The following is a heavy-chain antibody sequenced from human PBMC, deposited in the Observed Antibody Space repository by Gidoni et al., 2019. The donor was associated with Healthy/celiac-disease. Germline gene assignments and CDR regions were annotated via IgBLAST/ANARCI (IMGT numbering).Heavy chain of an antibody. CDR3: ARDHSGSYPGAFDI. CDR1: AGSISSYY. Sequence: QVQLQESCQGLVTPSETLSLTCPVSAGSISSYYWRWIRQPAGKGLEWIGRIYTSGSTNYNPSLKSRVTMSVDTSKNQFSLKLSSVTAADTAVYYCARDHSGSYPGAFDIWGQGTMVTVSS. CDR2: IYTSGST. D-gene: IGHD1-26*01. V-gene: IGHV4-4*07. J-gene: IGHJ3*02.